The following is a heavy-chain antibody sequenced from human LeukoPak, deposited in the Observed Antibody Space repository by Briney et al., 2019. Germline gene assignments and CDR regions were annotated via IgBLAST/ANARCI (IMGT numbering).Heavy chain of an antibody. D-gene: IGHD2-21*01. CDR1: GFTVSSNY. CDR2: IYSGGSR. Sequence: GGSLRLSCAASGFTVSSNYMSWVRQAPGKGLEWVSVIYSGGSRYYADSVKGRFSLSRDNSRNALYLQMNSLRADDTAVYYCARSAPLWTHQYYFDYWGQGTLVTVSS. J-gene: IGHJ4*02. CDR3: ARSAPLWTHQYYFDY. V-gene: IGHV3-53*01.